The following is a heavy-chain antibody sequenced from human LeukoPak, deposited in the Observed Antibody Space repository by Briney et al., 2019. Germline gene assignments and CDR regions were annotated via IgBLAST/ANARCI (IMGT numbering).Heavy chain of an antibody. Sequence: PGGSLRLSCAASGFTVSSNYMSWVRQAPGKGLEWVSVIYSGGSTYYADSVKGRLTISRDNSKNTLYLQMNSLRAEDTAVYYCARFGSSWDLDYWGQGTLVTVSS. CDR1: GFTVSSNY. D-gene: IGHD6-13*01. J-gene: IGHJ4*02. V-gene: IGHV3-66*02. CDR2: IYSGGST. CDR3: ARFGSSWDLDY.